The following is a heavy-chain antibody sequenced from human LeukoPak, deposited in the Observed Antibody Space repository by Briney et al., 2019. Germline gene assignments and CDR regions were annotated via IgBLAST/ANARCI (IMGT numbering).Heavy chain of an antibody. Sequence: PGGSLRLSCTASGFTFSEYGIHWVRQAPGKGLEWVTFIRYDGTTKYYADSVKGRFTISRDNSKNTVYLQRNSLRAEDTAVYYCARDGGDYFDYWGQGTLVTVSS. CDR2: IRYDGTTK. J-gene: IGHJ4*02. D-gene: IGHD3-10*01. CDR3: ARDGGDYFDY. V-gene: IGHV3-30*02. CDR1: GFTFSEYG.